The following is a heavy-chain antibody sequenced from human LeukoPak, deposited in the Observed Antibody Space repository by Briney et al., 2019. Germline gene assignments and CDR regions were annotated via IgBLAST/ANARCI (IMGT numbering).Heavy chain of an antibody. V-gene: IGHV3-21*01. CDR3: AREIAVAGAFDY. Sequence: GGSLRLSCAASGFTFSSYSMNWVRQAPGKGLEWVSSISSSSSYIYYADSVKGRFTISRDNAKNSLYLQMNSLRAEDTAVYYCAREIAVAGAFDYWGQGTLVTVSS. CDR2: ISSSSSYI. J-gene: IGHJ4*02. D-gene: IGHD6-19*01. CDR1: GFTFSSYS.